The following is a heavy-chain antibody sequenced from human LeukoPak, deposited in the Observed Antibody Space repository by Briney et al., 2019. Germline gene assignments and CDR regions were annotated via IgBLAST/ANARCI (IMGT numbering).Heavy chain of an antibody. CDR3: ARDKKDYYGSGSYYTGFDY. J-gene: IGHJ4*02. Sequence: GSLRLSCAASGFTFSSYGMHWVRQAPGKGLEWVAVIWYDGSNKYYADSVKGRFTISRDNAKNTLYLQMNSLRAEDTAVYYCARDKKDYYGSGSYYTGFDYWGQGTLVTVSS. CDR2: IWYDGSNK. CDR1: GFTFSSYG. D-gene: IGHD3-10*01. V-gene: IGHV3-33*01.